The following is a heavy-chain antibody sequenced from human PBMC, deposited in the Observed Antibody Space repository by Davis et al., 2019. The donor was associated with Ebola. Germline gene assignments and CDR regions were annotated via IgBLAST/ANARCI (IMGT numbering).Heavy chain of an antibody. D-gene: IGHD3-10*01. CDR3: ARRGITMVRGVMDYYYYYGMDV. Sequence: ASVKVSCKASGYTFTSYGISWVRQAPGQGLEWMGWISAYNGNTNYAQKLQGRVTMTTDTSTSTAYMGLRSLRSDDPAVYYCARRGITMVRGVMDYYYYYGMDVWGQGTTVTVSS. J-gene: IGHJ6*02. CDR1: GYTFTSYG. CDR2: ISAYNGNT. V-gene: IGHV1-18*01.